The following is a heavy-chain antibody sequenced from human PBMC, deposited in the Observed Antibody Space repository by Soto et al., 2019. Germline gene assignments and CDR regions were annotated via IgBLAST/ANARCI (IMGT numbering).Heavy chain of an antibody. J-gene: IGHJ5*02. CDR2: MNPSGSST. Sequence: QVQLVQSGAEVKKPGASVKVSCKASGYTLTSDYMHWVRQAPGLGLEWMAVMNPSGSSTSYAQKFKDRLTMTRDTSTSTVYMELRSLRSEDTAVYYCARDSSGFHWFDAWGQGTLVTVSS. D-gene: IGHD3-22*01. V-gene: IGHV1-46*01. CDR1: GYTLTSDY. CDR3: ARDSSGFHWFDA.